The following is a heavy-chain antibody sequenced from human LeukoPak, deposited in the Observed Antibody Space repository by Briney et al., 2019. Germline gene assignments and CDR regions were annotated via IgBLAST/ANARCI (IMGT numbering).Heavy chain of an antibody. J-gene: IGHJ3*02. CDR1: GGTFSSYA. Sequence: GASVKVSCKASGGTFSSYAISWVRQAPGQGLEWMGRIIPILGIANYAQKFQGRVTITADKSTSTAYMELSSLRSEDTAVYYCATVDSSGYYEAFDIWGQGTMVTVSS. D-gene: IGHD3-22*01. CDR2: IIPILGIA. V-gene: IGHV1-69*04. CDR3: ATVDSSGYYEAFDI.